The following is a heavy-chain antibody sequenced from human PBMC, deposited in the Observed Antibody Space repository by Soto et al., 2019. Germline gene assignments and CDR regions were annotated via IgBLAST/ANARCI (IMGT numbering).Heavy chain of an antibody. CDR1: GFTFSSYA. Sequence: GGSQRLSCAAAGFTFSSYAMSWARQAPGKGLEWVSGISSSGSSTYYADSVKGRFTISRDNSKNTLYLQMNSLRVEDTAVYYCENTVRGTYYFDYWGQGILVTVSS. CDR2: ISSSGSST. V-gene: IGHV3-23*01. CDR3: ENTVRGTYYFDY. D-gene: IGHD3-10*02. J-gene: IGHJ4*02.